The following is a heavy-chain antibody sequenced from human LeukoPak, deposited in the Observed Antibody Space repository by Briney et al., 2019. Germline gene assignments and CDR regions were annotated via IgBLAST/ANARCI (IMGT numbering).Heavy chain of an antibody. D-gene: IGHD3-22*01. CDR1: GFTFSDYY. CDR2: ISSSGSTI. CDR3: ARGAYTYYYDSSGYYYYY. J-gene: IGHJ4*02. Sequence: PGGSLILSCAASGFTFSDYYMSWIRQAPGKGLEWVSYISSSGSTIYYADSVKGRFTISRDNAKNSLYLQMNSLRAEDTAVYYCARGAYTYYYDSSGYYYYYWGQGTLVTVSS. V-gene: IGHV3-11*01.